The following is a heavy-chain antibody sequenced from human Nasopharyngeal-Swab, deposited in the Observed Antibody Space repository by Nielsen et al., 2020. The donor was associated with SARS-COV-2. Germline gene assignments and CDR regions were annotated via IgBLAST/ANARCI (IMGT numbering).Heavy chain of an antibody. J-gene: IGHJ4*02. CDR3: AKALGSSGYYFFDY. CDR1: GFTFSSYA. D-gene: IGHD3-22*01. Sequence: GESLKISCAASGFTFSSYAMTWVRQAPGKGLEWVSAISGSGDRTYYAESVRGRFTISRDNSKNTLYLQMNSLRAEDTAVYYCAKALGSSGYYFFDYWGQGTLVTVSS. V-gene: IGHV3-23*01. CDR2: ISGSGDRT.